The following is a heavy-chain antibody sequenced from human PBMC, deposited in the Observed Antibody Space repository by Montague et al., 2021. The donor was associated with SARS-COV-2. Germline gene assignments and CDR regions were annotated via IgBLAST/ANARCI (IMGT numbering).Heavy chain of an antibody. CDR2: VYITGST. V-gene: IGHV4-61*02. Sequence: TLSLTCTVSGGSFSSRSYYWSWIRQSAGKGLEFLGRVYITGSTNYNPSLESRVTTSIDTSKNQFSLKLSSVTAADTAVYYCASVRWGEAARGTFYYGMDVWGQGTTVTVSS. D-gene: IGHD6-13*01. CDR1: GGSFSSRSYY. CDR3: ASVRWGEAARGTFYYGMDV. J-gene: IGHJ6*02.